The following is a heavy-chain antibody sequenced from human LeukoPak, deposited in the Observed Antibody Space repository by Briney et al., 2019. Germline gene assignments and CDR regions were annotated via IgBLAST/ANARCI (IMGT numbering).Heavy chain of an antibody. CDR1: GGSISSGGYY. D-gene: IGHD2-2*01. CDR3: ARGQTGYCSSTSCSDGYGY. Sequence: SETLSLTCTVSGGSISSGGYYWSWIRQHPGKGLEWIGYIYYSGSTYYNPSLKSRVTISVDTSKNQFSLKLSSVTAADTAVYYCARGQTGYCSSTSCSDGYGYWGQRTLVTVSS. CDR2: IYYSGST. J-gene: IGHJ4*02. V-gene: IGHV4-31*03.